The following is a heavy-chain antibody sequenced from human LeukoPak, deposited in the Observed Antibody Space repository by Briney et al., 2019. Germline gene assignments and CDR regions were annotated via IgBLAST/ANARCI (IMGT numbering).Heavy chain of an antibody. CDR3: ARGKAYHYYDSSGYYYDY. CDR1: GGSISSSSYY. Sequence: PSETLSLTCTVSGGSISSSSYYWGWIRQPPGKGLEWIGSIYYSGSTYYSPSLKSRLTISVDTSKNHFSLKLSSATAADTAVYYCARGKAYHYYDSSGYYYDYWGQGTLVTVSS. CDR2: IYYSGST. D-gene: IGHD3-22*01. J-gene: IGHJ4*02. V-gene: IGHV4-39*02.